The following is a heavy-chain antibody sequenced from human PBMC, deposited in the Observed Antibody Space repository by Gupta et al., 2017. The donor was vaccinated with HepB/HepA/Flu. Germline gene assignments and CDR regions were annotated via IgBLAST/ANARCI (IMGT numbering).Heavy chain of an antibody. D-gene: IGHD6-19*01. CDR3: ARHVWTGIAVAGTIDY. Sequence: QLQLQESGPGLVKPSETLSLTCTVSGGSISSSSYYWGWIRQPPGKGLEWIGSIYYSGSTYYNPSLKSRVTISVDTSKNQCSLKLSSVTAADTAVYYCARHVWTGIAVAGTIDYWGHGTLVTVSS. V-gene: IGHV4-39*01. J-gene: IGHJ4*01. CDR1: GGSISSSSYY. CDR2: IYYSGST.